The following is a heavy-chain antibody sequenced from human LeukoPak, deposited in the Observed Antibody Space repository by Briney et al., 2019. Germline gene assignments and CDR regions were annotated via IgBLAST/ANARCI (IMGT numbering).Heavy chain of an antibody. Sequence: GGSLRLSCAASGFTFSRYAMSWVRQAPGKGLERVCGISNSGESPYYANSVEGRFTISRNNSKNTLYLEINSLRAEDTAVYYCAKKSRDGYNPFDYVGQGTLVTVPS. V-gene: IGHV3-23*01. CDR1: GFTFSRYA. D-gene: IGHD5-24*01. J-gene: IGHJ4*02. CDR3: AKKSRDGYNPFDY. CDR2: ISNSGESP.